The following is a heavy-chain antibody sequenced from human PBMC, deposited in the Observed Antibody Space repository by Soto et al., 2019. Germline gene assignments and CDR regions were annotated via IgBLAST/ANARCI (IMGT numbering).Heavy chain of an antibody. D-gene: IGHD6-13*01. CDR2: VIPIFGTA. J-gene: IGHJ6*02. V-gene: IGHV1-69*05. Sequence: QVQLVQSGAEVKKPGSSVKVSCKAAGGTFSSYAISLVRQAPGQGLEWMGGVIPIFGTANYAQKFQGRVTIPSDESTSTAYSELRSLKSEETAVYYCARVQSGAASASLYYYYGMDVWGQGTTVTVSS. CDR3: ARVQSGAASASLYYYYGMDV. CDR1: GGTFSSYA.